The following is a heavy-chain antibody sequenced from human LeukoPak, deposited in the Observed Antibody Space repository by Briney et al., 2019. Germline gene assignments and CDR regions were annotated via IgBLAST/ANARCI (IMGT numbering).Heavy chain of an antibody. CDR3: ARRSQTTAGRGIDY. D-gene: IGHD6-13*01. Sequence: SETLSLTCTVSGGSISSSSSYYWAWIRQPPGKGLEWIGTMSNTGRTYYNPSLKSRVTISRDTSKNQFSLKVISVTAADTAVFYCARRSQTTAGRGIDYWGQGTLVTVSS. CDR2: MSNTGRT. V-gene: IGHV4-39*01. CDR1: GGSISSSSSYY. J-gene: IGHJ4*02.